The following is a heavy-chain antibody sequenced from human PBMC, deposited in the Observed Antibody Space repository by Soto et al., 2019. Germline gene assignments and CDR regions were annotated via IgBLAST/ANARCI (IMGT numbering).Heavy chain of an antibody. Sequence: QVQLVESGGGVVQPGRSLRLSCAASGFTFSSYGMHWVRQAPGKGLEWVAVISYDGSNKYYADSVKGRFTISXDXXXXXXXXXXXXXXXEDTAVYYCAKDAKQQLLLCYMDVWGKGTTVTVSS. J-gene: IGHJ6*03. CDR2: ISYDGSNK. CDR1: GFTFSSYG. CDR3: AKDAKQQLLLCYMDV. V-gene: IGHV3-30*18. D-gene: IGHD6-13*01.